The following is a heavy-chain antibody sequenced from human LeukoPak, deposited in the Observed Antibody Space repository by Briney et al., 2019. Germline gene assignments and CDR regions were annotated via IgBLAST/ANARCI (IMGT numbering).Heavy chain of an antibody. V-gene: IGHV4-38-2*02. CDR2: IYHSGST. J-gene: IGHJ4*02. CDR3: ARPVRFIVPGAIPQPFDY. D-gene: IGHD2-2*02. CDR1: GHSISSGYS. Sequence: NPSETLSLTCTVSGHSISSGYSWGWIRQPPGKGLEWSGSIYHSGSTYYDPSLESRVTISVDTSKHQFSLKLSSLTAADPAVYYCARPVRFIVPGAIPQPFDYWGQGTLVSVST.